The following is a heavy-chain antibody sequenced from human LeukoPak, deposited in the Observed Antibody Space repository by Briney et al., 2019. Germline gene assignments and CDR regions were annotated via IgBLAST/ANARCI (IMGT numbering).Heavy chain of an antibody. D-gene: IGHD3-10*01. J-gene: IGHJ4*02. CDR3: ASYFMIRGVFFDY. CDR1: GYSISSGYY. V-gene: IGHV4-38-2*02. Sequence: SETLSPTCTVSGYSISSGYYWGWIRQPPGKGLEWIGNIYHSGSTYYNPSLKSRVTISVDTSKNQFSLKLSSVTAADTAVYYCASYFMIRGVFFDYWGQGTLVTVSS. CDR2: IYHSGST.